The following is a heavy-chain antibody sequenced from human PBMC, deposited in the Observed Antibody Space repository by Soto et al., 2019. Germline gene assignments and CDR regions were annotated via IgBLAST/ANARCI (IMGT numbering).Heavy chain of an antibody. J-gene: IGHJ6*02. CDR3: ARLTSILYGMDV. Sequence: PGGSLRLSCAASGFTVSSNYMSWVRQAPGKGLEWVSVIYSGGNKYYADSVKGRFTISRDNSKNTVYLQMNSLRDEDTAVYYCARLTSILYGMDVWGLGTTVTVSS. CDR1: GFTVSSNY. V-gene: IGHV3-53*01. D-gene: IGHD2-15*01. CDR2: IYSGGNK.